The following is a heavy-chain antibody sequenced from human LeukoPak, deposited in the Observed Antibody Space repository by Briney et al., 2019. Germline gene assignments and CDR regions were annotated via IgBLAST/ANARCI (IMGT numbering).Heavy chain of an antibody. CDR1: GGSMSSYY. V-gene: IGHV4-59*08. CDR3: ARKRDRGTFDI. D-gene: IGHD3-10*01. Sequence: SETLSLTCTVSGGSMSSYYWSWIRQPPGKGLEWIGYIYYSGSTNYNPSLKSRVTISGDTSKKQFSLNLSSVTAADTAVYYCARKRDRGTFDIWGQGTMVTVSS. J-gene: IGHJ3*02. CDR2: IYYSGST.